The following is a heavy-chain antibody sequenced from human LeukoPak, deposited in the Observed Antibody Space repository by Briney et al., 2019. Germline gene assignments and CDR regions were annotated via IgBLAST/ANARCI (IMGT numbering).Heavy chain of an antibody. Sequence: SETLSLTCAVYGGSFSGYYCSWIRQPPGKGLEWIGEINHSGSTNYNPSLKSRVTISVDTSKNQFSLKLSSVTAADTAVYYCARGRWPGDAFDIWGQGTMVTVSS. CDR2: INHSGST. CDR1: GGSFSGYY. CDR3: ARGRWPGDAFDI. J-gene: IGHJ3*02. V-gene: IGHV4-34*01. D-gene: IGHD4-23*01.